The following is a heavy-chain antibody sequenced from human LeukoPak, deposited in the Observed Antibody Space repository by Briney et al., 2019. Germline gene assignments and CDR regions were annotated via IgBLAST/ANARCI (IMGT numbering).Heavy chain of an antibody. CDR2: ISSSGVST. J-gene: IGHJ2*01. D-gene: IGHD3-22*01. CDR3: ARVSEDYYDSSGYYPYWYFDL. V-gene: IGHV3-23*01. CDR1: GFTFSSHA. Sequence: GGSLRLSCAASGFTFSSHAMSWVRQAPGKGLEWVSLISSSGVSTYYADSVKGRVTISRDNSKNTLYLQMNSLRAEDTAVYYCARVSEDYYDSSGYYPYWYFDLWGRGTLVTVSS.